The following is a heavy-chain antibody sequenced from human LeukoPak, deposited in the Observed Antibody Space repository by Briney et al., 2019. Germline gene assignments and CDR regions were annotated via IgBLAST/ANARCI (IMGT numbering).Heavy chain of an antibody. D-gene: IGHD6-19*01. V-gene: IGHV3-7*01. J-gene: IGHJ4*02. Sequence: PGGSLRLSCTASGFSFSGYWMSWVRQAPGKGLEWVANINQDGSAQYYVDSVKGQFTISRDNAKNSLYLQMNSLRVEDTAVYYCARGSESWTVTGPRFDYWGQGTLVTVSS. CDR2: INQDGSAQ. CDR1: GFSFSGYW. CDR3: ARGSESWTVTGPRFDY.